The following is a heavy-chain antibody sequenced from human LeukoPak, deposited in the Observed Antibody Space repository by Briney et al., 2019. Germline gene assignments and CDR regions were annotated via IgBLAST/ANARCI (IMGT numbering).Heavy chain of an antibody. V-gene: IGHV1-24*01. CDR1: GYTLTELS. CDR2: FDPEDGEI. D-gene: IGHD3-22*01. J-gene: IGHJ4*02. Sequence: ASVKVSCKVSGYTLTELSTHWVRQAPGKGLEWMGGFDPEDGEIVYAQNFQGRVTMTEDTSTDTAYMKLSSLRSEDTAIYYCATANRLTRDSSGYYPDSWGQGTLVTVSS. CDR3: ATANRLTRDSSGYYPDS.